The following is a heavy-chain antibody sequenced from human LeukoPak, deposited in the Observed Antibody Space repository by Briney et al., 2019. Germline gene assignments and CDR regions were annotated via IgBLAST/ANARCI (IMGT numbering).Heavy chain of an antibody. CDR1: GCTFSGYA. Sequence: GGSLRLSCAASGCTFSGYAMSWVRQAPGKGLEWVSVISGSGSNTYYADSVKGRFTISRDNSKNTLYLQVNSLRAEDTAVYYCAKDSMRYYDSSGYYLDYWGQGTLVTVSS. CDR2: ISGSGSNT. J-gene: IGHJ4*02. CDR3: AKDSMRYYDSSGYYLDY. D-gene: IGHD3-22*01. V-gene: IGHV3-23*01.